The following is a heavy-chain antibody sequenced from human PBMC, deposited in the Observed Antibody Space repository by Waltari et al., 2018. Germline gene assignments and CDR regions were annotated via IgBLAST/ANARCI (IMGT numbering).Heavy chain of an antibody. CDR2: ISWDSRAI. CDR1: GFRLDNFA. CDR3: AKGVSSWYSFGMDV. J-gene: IGHJ6*02. D-gene: IGHD6-13*01. V-gene: IGHV3-9*03. Sequence: EVKVVESGGGLVQPGRSLRLYCTGSGFRLDNFAMHWVRQAPGKGLEWVSGISWDSRAIGYADSVKGRFTISRDNARNSVYLQMNSLRSEDMALYYCAKGVSSWYSFGMDVWGQGTTVTVSS.